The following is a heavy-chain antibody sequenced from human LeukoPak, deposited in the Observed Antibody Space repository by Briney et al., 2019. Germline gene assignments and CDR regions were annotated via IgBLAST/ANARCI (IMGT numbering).Heavy chain of an antibody. CDR3: ARVSYYDSSGYYFLSYVDY. Sequence: PGGSLGLSCEASGFTFSTYNMHWVRQAPGKGLEWVSTIGSISNNYKYYADSVRGRFTISRDNSKNTLYLQMNSLGAEDTAVYYCARVSYYDSSGYYFLSYVDYWGQGTLVTVSS. CDR1: GFTFSTYN. J-gene: IGHJ4*02. CDR2: IGSISNNYK. V-gene: IGHV3-21*04. D-gene: IGHD3-22*01.